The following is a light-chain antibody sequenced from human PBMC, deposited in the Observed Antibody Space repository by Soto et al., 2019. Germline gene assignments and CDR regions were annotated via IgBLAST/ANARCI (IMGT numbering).Light chain of an antibody. Sequence: IQITQCPSSLSGSLVDTCIITYQASQDISHYLNWYQQKPGKALKLLIYDASNLHPGVPSRFRGSGSGTEFSFNITSLQPEDVATYYCQQYDALPITFGQGTRLEIK. CDR1: QDISHY. V-gene: IGKV1-33*01. CDR3: QQYDALPIT. J-gene: IGKJ5*01. CDR2: DAS.